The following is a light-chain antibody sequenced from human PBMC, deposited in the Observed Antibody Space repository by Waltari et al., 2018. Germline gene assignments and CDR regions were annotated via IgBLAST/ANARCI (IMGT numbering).Light chain of an antibody. CDR3: QQYFSTPLT. Sequence: DIVMTQSPDSLAVSLGERAPINCKSSQTILYRFNNKNSLAWYQQTPGQPPKLLIYWASTRESGVPDRFSGTGSGTDFNLTISSLQAEDVAVYYCQQYFSTPLTFGGGTKVEI. CDR2: WAS. CDR1: QTILYRFNNKNS. J-gene: IGKJ4*01. V-gene: IGKV4-1*01.